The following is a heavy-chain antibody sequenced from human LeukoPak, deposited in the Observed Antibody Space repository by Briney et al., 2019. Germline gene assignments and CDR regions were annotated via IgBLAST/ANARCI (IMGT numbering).Heavy chain of an antibody. Sequence: PSETLSLTCTVSGGSISSSSSYWGWIRQPPGKGLEWIGSIYYSGSTYYNPSLKSRVTISVDTSKNQFSLKLSSVTAADTAVYYCASGRTYYYDSSGYYYGSDAFDIWGQGTMVTVSS. CDR1: GGSISSSSSY. CDR2: IYYSGST. D-gene: IGHD3-22*01. J-gene: IGHJ3*02. CDR3: ASGRTYYYDSSGYYYGSDAFDI. V-gene: IGHV4-39*07.